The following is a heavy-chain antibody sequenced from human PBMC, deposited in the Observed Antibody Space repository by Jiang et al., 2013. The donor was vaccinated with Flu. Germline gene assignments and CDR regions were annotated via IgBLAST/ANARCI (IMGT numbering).Heavy chain of an antibody. V-gene: IGHV1-2*02. CDR1: GYTFTGYY. Sequence: SGAEVKKPGASVKVSCKASGYTFTGYYMHWVRQAPGQGLEWMGWINPNSGGTNYAQKFQGRVTMTRDTSISTAYMELSRLRSDDTAVYYCARYPDAIATLYYYNGMDVWGQGTTVTVSS. J-gene: IGHJ6*02. CDR2: INPNSGGT. CDR3: ARYPDAIATLYYYNGMDV. D-gene: IGHD2-2*02.